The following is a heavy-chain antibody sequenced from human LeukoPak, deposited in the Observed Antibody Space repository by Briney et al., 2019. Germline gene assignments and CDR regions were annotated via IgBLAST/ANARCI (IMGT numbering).Heavy chain of an antibody. D-gene: IGHD4-17*01. J-gene: IGHJ4*02. CDR2: ISNSGGRI. CDR1: GFTFSDYY. CDR3: AREAYGDYVHDY. V-gene: IGHV3-11*01. Sequence: GGSLRLSCAASGFTFSDYYMSWIRQAPGRGLEWISYISNSGGRIYYADSVKGRFTISRDNAKNSLYLQMNSLRAEDTALYYCAREAYGDYVHDYWGQGALVTVSS.